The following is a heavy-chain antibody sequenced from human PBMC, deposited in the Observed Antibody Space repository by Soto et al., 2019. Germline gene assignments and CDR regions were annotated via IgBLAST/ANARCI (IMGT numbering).Heavy chain of an antibody. J-gene: IGHJ5*02. D-gene: IGHD6-13*01. CDR2: IYWNDDK. CDR1: GFSLSTSGVG. V-gene: IGHV2-5*01. CDR3: AHRSWYSSPAPTPHKKNNWFDP. Sequence: SGPTLVNPTQTLTLTCTFSGFSLSTSGVGVGWIRQPPGKALEWLALIYWNDDKRYSPSLKSRLTITKDTSKNQVVLTMTNMDPVDTATYYCAHRSWYSSPAPTPHKKNNWFDPWGQGTLVTVSS.